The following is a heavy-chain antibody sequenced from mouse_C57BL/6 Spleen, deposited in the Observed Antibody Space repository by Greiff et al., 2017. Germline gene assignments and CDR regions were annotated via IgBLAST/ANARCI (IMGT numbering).Heavy chain of an antibody. J-gene: IGHJ4*01. CDR2: IHPNSGST. CDR3: ARWLQEALYYHAMDY. Sequence: QVQLKQPGAELVKPGASVKLSCKASGYTFTSYWMNWVKQRPGQGLEWIGMIHPNSGSTNYNEKFKSKATLTVDKSSSTADMQLSSLTSEDSAVYYGARWLQEALYYHAMDYWGQGTSLTVSS. V-gene: IGHV1-64*01. D-gene: IGHD2-2*01. CDR1: GYTFTSYW.